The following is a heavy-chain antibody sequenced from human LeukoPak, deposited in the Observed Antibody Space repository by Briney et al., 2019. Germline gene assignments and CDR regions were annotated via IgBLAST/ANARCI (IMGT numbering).Heavy chain of an antibody. CDR2: ISISSTTI. V-gene: IGHV3-48*02. CDR3: ARELGYCTGTTCSVHYYGMDV. J-gene: IGHJ6*02. D-gene: IGHD2-8*02. CDR1: GFIFTSYS. Sequence: GGSLRLSCAASGFIFTSYSMNWVRQAPGKGLEWVSYISISSTTIYYGDSVRGRFTISRDNAKNSVYLQMNSLRDEDTAVYYCARELGYCTGTTCSVHYYGMDVWGQGTTVTVSS.